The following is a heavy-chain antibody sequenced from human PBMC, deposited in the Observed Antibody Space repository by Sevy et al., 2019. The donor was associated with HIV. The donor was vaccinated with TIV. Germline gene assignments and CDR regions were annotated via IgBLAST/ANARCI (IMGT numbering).Heavy chain of an antibody. CDR2: IRYDGRNK. J-gene: IGHJ3*02. Sequence: GGSLRLSCAASGFILSSYGMHWVRQPPGKGLEWLAFIRYDGRNKYYADSVKGRFTISRDNDKNTLNLQMNSLRGEETAVYYCAKDLIVAPAEGAFDIWGQGTMVTVSS. D-gene: IGHD3-22*01. CDR3: AKDLIVAPAEGAFDI. CDR1: GFILSSYG. V-gene: IGHV3-30*02.